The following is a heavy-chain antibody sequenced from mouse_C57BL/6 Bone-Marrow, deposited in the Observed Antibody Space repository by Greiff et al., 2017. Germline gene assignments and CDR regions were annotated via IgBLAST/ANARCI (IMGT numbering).Heavy chain of an antibody. CDR2: ISSGGSYT. V-gene: IGHV5-6*01. J-gene: IGHJ2*01. CDR3: ARRGNEGFDY. Sequence: EVQGVESGGDLVKPGGSLKLSCAASGFTFSSYGMSWVRQTPDKRLEWVATISSGGSYTYYPDSVKGRFTISRDNAKNTLYLQMSSLKSEDTAMYYCARRGNEGFDYWGQGTTLTVSS. CDR1: GFTFSSYG.